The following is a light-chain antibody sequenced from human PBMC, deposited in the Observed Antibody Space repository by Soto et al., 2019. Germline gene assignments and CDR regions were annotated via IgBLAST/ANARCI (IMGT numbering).Light chain of an antibody. J-gene: IGKJ2*01. Sequence: EIVLTQSPGTLSLSPGEGVTLSCRASQSVTGTNLAWYQQRPGQAPRLLIYDAVRRATGIPDRFSGSGSGTDFTLTISRLEPEDFAVYYCHQYGSSLGTFGQGTKVEI. V-gene: IGKV3-20*01. CDR3: HQYGSSLGT. CDR2: DAV. CDR1: QSVTGTN.